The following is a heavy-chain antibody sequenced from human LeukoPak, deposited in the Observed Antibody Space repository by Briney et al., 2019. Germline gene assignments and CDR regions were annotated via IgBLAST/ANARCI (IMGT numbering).Heavy chain of an antibody. V-gene: IGHV1-18*01. CDR3: ARDQRGYCSSTSCYQDWYFDL. D-gene: IGHD2-2*01. J-gene: IGHJ2*01. Sequence: ASVKVSCKASGGTFSSYAISWVRQAPGQGLEWMGWISAYNGNTNYAQKLQGRVTMTTDTSTNTAYMELRSLRSDDTAVYYCARDQRGYCSSTSCYQDWYFDLWGRGTLVTVSS. CDR1: GGTFSSYA. CDR2: ISAYNGNT.